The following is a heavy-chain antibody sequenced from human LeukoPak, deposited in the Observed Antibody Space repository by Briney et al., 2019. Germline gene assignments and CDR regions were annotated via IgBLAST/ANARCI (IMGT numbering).Heavy chain of an antibody. V-gene: IGHV3-74*01. J-gene: IGHJ6*02. CDR1: GFNLGGFW. CDR3: TRDWRNGGMDV. Sequence: GGSLRFSCAASGFNLGGFWMFWVRQGPGNGLVWVSRINGDGSSISYPDSVKGRFTVSRDNAKNTLYLQMNSLTVEDTAVYYCTRDWRNGGMDVWGQGTTVTVSS. CDR2: INGDGSSI. D-gene: IGHD3-3*01.